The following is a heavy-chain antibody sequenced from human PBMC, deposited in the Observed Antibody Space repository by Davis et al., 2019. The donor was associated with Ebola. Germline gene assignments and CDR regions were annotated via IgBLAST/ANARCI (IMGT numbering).Heavy chain of an antibody. J-gene: IGHJ3*02. CDR1: GGSFSGYY. CDR2: INHSGST. CDR3: ARPMTTVTTKWGDAFDI. D-gene: IGHD4-17*01. V-gene: IGHV4-34*01. Sequence: PSETLSLTCAVYGGSFSGYYWSWIRQPPGKGLEWIGEINHSGSTNYNPSLKSRVTISVDTSKNQFSLKLSSVTAADTAVYYCARPMTTVTTKWGDAFDIWGQGTMVTVSS.